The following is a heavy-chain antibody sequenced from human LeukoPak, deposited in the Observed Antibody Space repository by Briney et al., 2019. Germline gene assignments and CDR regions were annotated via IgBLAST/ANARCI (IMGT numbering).Heavy chain of an antibody. V-gene: IGHV3-48*03. CDR1: GFTFSSYE. D-gene: IGHD1-1*01. CDR3: TTGNDYLPDAFDI. CDR2: ISSSGSTI. J-gene: IGHJ3*02. Sequence: GGSLRLSCAASGFTFSSYEMNWVRQAPGEGLEWVSYISSSGSTIYYADSVKGRFTISRDNAKNSLYLQMNSLKAEDTAVYYCTTGNDYLPDAFDIWGQGTMVTVSS.